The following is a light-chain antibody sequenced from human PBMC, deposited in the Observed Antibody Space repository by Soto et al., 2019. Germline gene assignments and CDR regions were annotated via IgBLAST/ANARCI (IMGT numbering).Light chain of an antibody. V-gene: IGKV3-11*01. J-gene: IGKJ2*01. CDR2: DAS. CDR3: QQRSSWPPYS. CDR1: QSVSSY. Sequence: EIVLTQSPATLSLSPGERATLSCRASQSVSSYLAWYQQKPGQAPRLLIYDASNRATGIPARFSGSGSGTAFTLTIISLEPEDFAVYYCQQRSSWPPYSFGQGTKLEIK.